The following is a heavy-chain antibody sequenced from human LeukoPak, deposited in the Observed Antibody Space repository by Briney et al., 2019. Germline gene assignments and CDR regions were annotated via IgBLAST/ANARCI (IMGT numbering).Heavy chain of an antibody. CDR3: ATGRFVVTAPYHPLGAFDI. CDR2: FDPEDGET. J-gene: IGHJ3*02. D-gene: IGHD2-21*02. CDR1: GYTLPELS. V-gene: IGHV1-24*01. Sequence: AASVKVSCKVSGYTLPELSMHWVQQAPGKGVKWMEGFDPEDGETIYAQKFQGTVTMTEDTSTEPAYMELSSLRSEDTAVYYCATGRFVVTAPYHPLGAFDIWGQGTMVAVSS.